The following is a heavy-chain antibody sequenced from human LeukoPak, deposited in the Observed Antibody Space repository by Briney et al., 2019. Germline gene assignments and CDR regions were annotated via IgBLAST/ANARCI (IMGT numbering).Heavy chain of an antibody. CDR2: INSDGGST. J-gene: IGHJ4*02. Sequence: GGSLRLSCAASGFTFSSYWMHWVRQAPGKGLVWVSRINSDGGSTSYADSVKGRFTISRDNAKNTLYLQMNSLRAEDTAVHYCPSSRGYSNGYRAPEPPPSPRDWGQGTLVTVSS. D-gene: IGHD5-18*01. CDR1: GFTFSSYW. CDR3: PSSRGYSNGYRAPEPPPSPRD. V-gene: IGHV3-74*01.